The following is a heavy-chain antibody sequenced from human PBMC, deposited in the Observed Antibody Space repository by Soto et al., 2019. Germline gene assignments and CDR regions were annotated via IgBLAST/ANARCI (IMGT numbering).Heavy chain of an antibody. V-gene: IGHV3-23*01. J-gene: IGHJ4*02. Sequence: GGSLRLSCAASGFTFSSYAMSWVRQAPGKGLEWVSAISGSGGRTYYADSVKGRFTISRDNSKNTLYLQMNSLRVEDTAVYYCARAFFCSIVRCPQGCFDYRGPGTL. CDR2: ISGSGGRT. CDR1: GFTFSSYA. D-gene: IGHD2-15*01. CDR3: ARAFFCSIVRCPQGCFDY.